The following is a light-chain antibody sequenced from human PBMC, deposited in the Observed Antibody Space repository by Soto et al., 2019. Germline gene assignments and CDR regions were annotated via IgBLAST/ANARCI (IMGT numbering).Light chain of an antibody. CDR1: SNDVGGYDY. J-gene: IGLJ1*01. CDR3: SSYATSSPYV. V-gene: IGLV2-14*01. Sequence: QSVRTQPASVSGSPGHSITISCPGTSNDVGGYDYVSWYQQHPGRAPKLVIYEVSHRPSGISDRFPGSKSGNTASLTISGLQVEDEADYYCSSYATSSPYVFGPGTKVTVL. CDR2: EVS.